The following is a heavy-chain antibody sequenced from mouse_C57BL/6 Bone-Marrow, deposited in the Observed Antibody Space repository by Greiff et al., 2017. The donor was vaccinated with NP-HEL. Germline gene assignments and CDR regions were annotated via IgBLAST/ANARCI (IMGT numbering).Heavy chain of an antibody. CDR2: IYPGNSDT. Sequence: EVQLQESGTVLARPGASVKMSCKTSGYTFTSYWMHWVKQRPGQGLEWIGAIYPGNSDTSYNQKFKGKAKLAAVTSASTAYMELSSLTNEDSEVYYCTRSGVYYSGSSYEDCWGQGTTLTVSS. CDR1: GYTFTSYW. V-gene: IGHV1-5*01. CDR3: TRSGVYYSGSSYEDC. D-gene: IGHD1-1*01. J-gene: IGHJ2*01.